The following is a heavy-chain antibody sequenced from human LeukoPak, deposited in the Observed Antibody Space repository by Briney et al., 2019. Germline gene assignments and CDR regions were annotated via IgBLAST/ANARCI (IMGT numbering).Heavy chain of an antibody. J-gene: IGHJ5*02. CDR2: MNYGGST. CDR1: GGSISNNDYF. V-gene: IGHV4-39*01. D-gene: IGHD2-2*01. Sequence: PSETLSLTCTVSGGSISNNDYFWGCIRQPSGKGLEWIGSMNYGGSTHDNPSLKSRVTISVDTSKNQVSLKLSSVTAADTAVYYCARRVPGRSGNWFDPWGQGTLVTVSS. CDR3: ARRVPGRSGNWFDP.